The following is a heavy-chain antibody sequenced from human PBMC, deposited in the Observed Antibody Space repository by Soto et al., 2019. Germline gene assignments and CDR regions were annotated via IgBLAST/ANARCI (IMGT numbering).Heavy chain of an antibody. J-gene: IGHJ3*02. CDR2: SKPATGAA. Sequence: QLHLVQSGAVVKKPGASVTVSCSASGYPVTAYYMHWVRQAPGRGLEWMGGSKPATGAAKYTQTCQGRGTRTRDTSTSTGFMEPSGLTSEDTAVFYWARGGGVGVAGSAAFDMWGQGTLVTVSS. D-gene: IGHD3-3*01. CDR3: ARGGGVGVAGSAAFDM. CDR1: GYPVTAYY. V-gene: IGHV1-2*02.